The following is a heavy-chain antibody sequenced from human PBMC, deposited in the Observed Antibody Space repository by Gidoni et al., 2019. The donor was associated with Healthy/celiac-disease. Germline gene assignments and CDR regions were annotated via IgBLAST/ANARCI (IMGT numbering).Heavy chain of an antibody. V-gene: IGHV3-30*18. CDR1: GFTFSSYG. J-gene: IGHJ5*02. Sequence: QVQLVESGGGVVQPGRSRRLSCAASGFTFSSYGMHWVRQAPGKGLEWVAVISYDGSNKYYADSVKGRFTISRDNSKNTLYLQMNSLRAEDTAVYYCAKTDDPWGQGTLVTVSS. CDR2: ISYDGSNK. CDR3: AKTDDP.